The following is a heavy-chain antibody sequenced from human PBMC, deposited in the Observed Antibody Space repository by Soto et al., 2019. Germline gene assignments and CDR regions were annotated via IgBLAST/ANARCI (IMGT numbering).Heavy chain of an antibody. D-gene: IGHD6-19*01. CDR2: IFYSGST. Sequence: PSETLSLTCTVSGDSISSSNYFWGWIRQPPGKGLEWIGTIFYSGSTYYNPSLKSRVTISVDTSKNQFSLRLISVTAADTALYYCARRYGWLYFDYWGQGRLATVSS. J-gene: IGHJ4*02. CDR3: ARRYGWLYFDY. V-gene: IGHV4-39*01. CDR1: GDSISSSNYF.